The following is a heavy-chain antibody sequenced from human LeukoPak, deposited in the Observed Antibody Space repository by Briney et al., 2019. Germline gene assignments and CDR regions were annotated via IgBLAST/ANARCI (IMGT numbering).Heavy chain of an antibody. CDR2: ISAYNGNT. Sequence: ASVKVSCTASGGTFSSYAISWVRQAPGQGLEWMGWISAYNGNTNYAQKLQGRVTMTTDTSTSTAYMELRSLRSDDTAVYYCARDGGVGFGELSDYWGQGTLVTVSS. CDR1: GGTFSSYA. J-gene: IGHJ4*02. V-gene: IGHV1-18*01. CDR3: ARDGGVGFGELSDY. D-gene: IGHD3-10*01.